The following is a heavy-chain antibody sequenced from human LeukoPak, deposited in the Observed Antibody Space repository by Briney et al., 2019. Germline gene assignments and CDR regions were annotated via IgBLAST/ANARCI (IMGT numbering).Heavy chain of an antibody. CDR3: ARDADYNWNDVGWFNP. CDR1: GYTFSSYS. CDR2: ISSSSSYI. J-gene: IGHJ5*02. Sequence: GGSLRLSCAASGYTFSSYSMNWVRQAPGKGLEWVSSISSSSSYIYYADSVKGRFTISRDNAKNSLYLQVNSLRAEDTAVYYCARDADYNWNDVGWFNPLGQGTQVTVSS. V-gene: IGHV3-21*01. D-gene: IGHD1-20*01.